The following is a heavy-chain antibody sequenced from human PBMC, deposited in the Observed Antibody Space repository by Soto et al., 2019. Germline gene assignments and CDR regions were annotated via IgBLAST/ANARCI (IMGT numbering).Heavy chain of an antibody. J-gene: IGHJ6*03. CDR1: GYTLTSYD. D-gene: IGHD6-13*01. CDR3: ARVMAAAADYYYYMDV. CDR2: MNPNSGNT. V-gene: IGHV1-8*01. Sequence: ASVKGSCKAAGYTLTSYDISWVRQATGQGLEWMGWMNPNSGNTGYAQKFQGRVTMTRNTSISTAYMELSSLRSEDTTVYYCARVMAAAADYYYYMDVWGKGTTVTVSS.